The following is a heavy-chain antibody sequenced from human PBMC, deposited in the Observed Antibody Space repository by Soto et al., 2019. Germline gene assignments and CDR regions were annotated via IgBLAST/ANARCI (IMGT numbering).Heavy chain of an antibody. V-gene: IGHV1-2*04. CDR2: INPNSGGT. Sequence: GASVKVSCKASGYTFTGYYMHWVRQAPGQGLEWMGWINPNSGGTNYAQKFQGWVTMTRDTSISTAYMELSRLRSDDTAVYYCARSAQAVVPAAGYYYYYYMDVWGKGTTVTVSS. CDR1: GYTFTGYY. CDR3: ARSAQAVVPAAGYYYYYYMDV. J-gene: IGHJ6*03. D-gene: IGHD2-2*01.